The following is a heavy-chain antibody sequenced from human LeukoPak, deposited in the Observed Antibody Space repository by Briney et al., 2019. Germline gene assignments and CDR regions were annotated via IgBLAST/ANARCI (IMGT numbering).Heavy chain of an antibody. Sequence: PSETLSLTCIVSGGSISSYYWSWIRQPPGKGLEWIGYIYYSGSTNYNPSLKSRVTISVDTSKNQFSLKLSSVTAADTAVYDCARGRSSMVRGYYDYYMDVWCKGTTVTISS. J-gene: IGHJ6*03. CDR1: GGSISSYY. CDR3: ARGRSSMVRGYYDYYMDV. CDR2: IYYSGST. D-gene: IGHD3-10*01. V-gene: IGHV4-59*01.